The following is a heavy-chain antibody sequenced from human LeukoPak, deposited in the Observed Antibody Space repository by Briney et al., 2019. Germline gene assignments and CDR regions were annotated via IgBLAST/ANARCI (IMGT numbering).Heavy chain of an antibody. CDR1: GSISSGSYY. V-gene: IGHV4-61*02. D-gene: IGHD6-6*01. CDR2: IYTSGST. J-gene: IGHJ4*02. CDR3: AREGQQLVPPFDY. Sequence: SETLSLICTVSGSISSGSYYWSWIRQPAGEGLEWIGRIYTSGSTNYNPSLESRVTISVDTSKNQFSLKLTSLTAADTAVYYCAREGQQLVPPFDYWGQGNLVTVSS.